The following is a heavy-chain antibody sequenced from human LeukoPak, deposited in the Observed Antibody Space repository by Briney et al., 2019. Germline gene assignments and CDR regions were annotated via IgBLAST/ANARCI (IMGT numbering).Heavy chain of an antibody. D-gene: IGHD5-12*01. V-gene: IGHV5-51*01. Sequence: GESLKISCKASGYSFNHYWIGWVRQMPGKGLQWMGIIYPGDSDARYVPSFEGQVTFSADTSSRTAFLQWSSLKASDTGIYYYAVLHLHDSGWDLWGQGTQVTVSS. CDR2: IYPGDSDA. CDR1: GYSFNHYW. CDR3: AVLHLHDSGWDL. J-gene: IGHJ4*02.